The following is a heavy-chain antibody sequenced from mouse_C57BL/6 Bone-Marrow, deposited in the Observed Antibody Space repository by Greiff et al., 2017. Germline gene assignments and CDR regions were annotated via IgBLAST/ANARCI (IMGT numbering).Heavy chain of an antibody. CDR1: GYAFTNYL. CDR3: ARCDYGGIDY. J-gene: IGHJ3*01. D-gene: IGHD2-13*01. Sequence: QVQLQQSGAELVRPGTSVKVSCKASGYAFTNYLIEWVKQRPGQGLEWIGVINPGSGGTNYNEKFKGKATLTADKSSSTAYMQLSSLTSEDSAVYFGARCDYGGIDYWGQGTLVTVSA. CDR2: INPGSGGT. V-gene: IGHV1-54*01.